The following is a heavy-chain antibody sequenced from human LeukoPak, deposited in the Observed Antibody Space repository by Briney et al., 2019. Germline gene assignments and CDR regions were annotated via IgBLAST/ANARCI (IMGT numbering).Heavy chain of an antibody. CDR3: AKDFDGSTWFGRNYMDV. V-gene: IGHV3-23*01. D-gene: IGHD6-13*01. J-gene: IGHJ6*03. CDR1: GFTFSSYA. CDR2: ISGSGGST. Sequence: GGSLRLSCAASGFTFSSYAMTWVRQAPGKGLEWVSVISGSGGSTYYADSVKGRFTISRDNSKNTLYLQMNSLRAEDTAVYYCAKDFDGSTWFGRNYMDVWGKGTTVTVSS.